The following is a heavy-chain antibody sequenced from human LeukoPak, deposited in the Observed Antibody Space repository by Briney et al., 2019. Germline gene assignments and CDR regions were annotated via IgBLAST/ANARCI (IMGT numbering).Heavy chain of an antibody. J-gene: IGHJ5*02. CDR3: ARGGYYGSGNDFRFDP. D-gene: IGHD3-10*01. CDR1: GGSISSYY. Sequence: PSETLSLTCTVSGGSISSYYWSWIRQSPGKGLECIGYIHYTGSTNYNPSLKSRVTISVETSKNQFSLRLKSVTAADTAVYYCARGGYYGSGNDFRFDPWGQGTLVTVSS. CDR2: IHYTGST. V-gene: IGHV4-59*01.